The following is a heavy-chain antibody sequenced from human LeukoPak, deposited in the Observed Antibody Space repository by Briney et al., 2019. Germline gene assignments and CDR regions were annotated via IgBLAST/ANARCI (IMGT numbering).Heavy chain of an antibody. J-gene: IGHJ4*02. CDR2: IHGGGDIT. CDR3: ARDGEGVLGFDY. CDR1: GFTFSNYA. D-gene: IGHD2-8*02. V-gene: IGHV3-23*01. Sequence: GGSLRLSCAASGFTFSNYAMNWVRQAPEKGLEWVSTIHGGGDITYYADSVKGRFTISRDNSKNTLYLQMNSLRAEDTAVYYCARDGEGVLGFDYWGQGTLVTVSS.